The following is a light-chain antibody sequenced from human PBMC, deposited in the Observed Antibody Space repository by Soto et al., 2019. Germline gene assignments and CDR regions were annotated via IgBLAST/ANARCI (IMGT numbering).Light chain of an antibody. V-gene: IGKV3-15*01. Sequence: EVVMTQSPATLSVSPGDRATLSCRASQSVDSKLAWYQQKLGQAPRLLIHDASTRATGIPARFSGSASGTEFTLTISSLQSEDFAVYYCQQYKNWPLTFGGGTKVEIK. J-gene: IGKJ4*01. CDR3: QQYKNWPLT. CDR1: QSVDSK. CDR2: DAS.